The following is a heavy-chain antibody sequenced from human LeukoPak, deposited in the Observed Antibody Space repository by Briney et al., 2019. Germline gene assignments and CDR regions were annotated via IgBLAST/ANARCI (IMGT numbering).Heavy chain of an antibody. J-gene: IGHJ4*02. V-gene: IGHV3-64D*06. CDR1: GFTFSSYA. CDR2: ITSNGGST. D-gene: IGHD2-2*01. CDR3: VKGRCSGSSCYGGDY. Sequence: GGSLRLSCSASGFTFSSYAMNWVRQAPGKGLEYVSAITSNGGSTYYADSVKGRFTISRDNSKNTLYLQMSSLRAEDTAVYYCVKGRCSGSSCYGGDYWGQGTLVTVFS.